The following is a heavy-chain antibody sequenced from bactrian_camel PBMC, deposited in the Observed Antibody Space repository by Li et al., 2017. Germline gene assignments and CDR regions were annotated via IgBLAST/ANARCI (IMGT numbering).Heavy chain of an antibody. CDR1: GFTFSDYW. J-gene: IGHJ4*01. V-gene: IGHV3S1*01. CDR2: INGGGEYI. Sequence: QLVESGGGLVQPGGSLRLSCAASGFTFSDYWMYWVRQAPGKGLEWVSAINGGGEYILYADSVKGRFTMSRDVAKSTVYLQMYSLKSEDTALYYCATGERFSQSVRLLGSRDPGHRL. CDR3: ATGERFSQSVRL. D-gene: IGHD7*01.